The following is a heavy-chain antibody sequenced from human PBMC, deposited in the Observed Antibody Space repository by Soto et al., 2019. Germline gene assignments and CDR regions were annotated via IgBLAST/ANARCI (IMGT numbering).Heavy chain of an antibody. V-gene: IGHV1-18*01. CDR3: ARDSVTYYYDSSGYSDY. Sequence: GASVKVSCKASGYTFTSYGISWVRQAPGQGLEWMGWISAYNGNTNYAQKLQGRVTMTTDTSTSTAYMELRSLRSDDTAVYYCARDSVTYYYDSSGYSDYWGQGTLVTVSS. CDR2: ISAYNGNT. D-gene: IGHD3-22*01. J-gene: IGHJ4*02. CDR1: GYTFTSYG.